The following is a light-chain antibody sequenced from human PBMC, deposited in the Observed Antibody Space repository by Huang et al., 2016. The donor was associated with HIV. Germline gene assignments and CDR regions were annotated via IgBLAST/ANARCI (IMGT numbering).Light chain of an antibody. CDR2: DAS. Sequence: DIQMTQSPSSLSASVGDRVHITCPASQDISNYLNWYQQKPGKAPKVLIYDASNFETGVPSRFSGSGSGTDFTFTISSLQPEDIATYYCQQYRNLPITFGQGTRLEIK. CDR1: QDISNY. V-gene: IGKV1-33*01. J-gene: IGKJ5*01. CDR3: QQYRNLPIT.